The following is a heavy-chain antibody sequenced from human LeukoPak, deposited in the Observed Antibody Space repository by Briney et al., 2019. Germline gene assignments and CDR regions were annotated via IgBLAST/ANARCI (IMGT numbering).Heavy chain of an antibody. CDR3: ARMTTVTTSDY. CDR1: GFTVSSNY. CDR2: IYSGGST. Sequence: PGGSLRLSCAASGFTVSSNYMSWVRQAPGKGLEWVSVIYSGGSTYYADSVKGRFTISRDNSKNTLYLQMNSLRAEGTAVYYCARMTTVTTSDYWGQGTLVTVSS. J-gene: IGHJ4*02. V-gene: IGHV3-53*01. D-gene: IGHD4-17*01.